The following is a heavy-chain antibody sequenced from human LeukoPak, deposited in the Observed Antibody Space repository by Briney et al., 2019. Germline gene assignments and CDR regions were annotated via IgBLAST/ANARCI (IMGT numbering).Heavy chain of an antibody. J-gene: IGHJ5*02. V-gene: IGHV4-61*02. D-gene: IGHD6-6*01. CDR3: ARGKSGYSSSSERVVLWFDP. Sequence: NPSQSLSPTRPVTDASITSGTHYWTWTRQPARTGLERTGRTFTTPTTNYNPSLKSQVTISVDTSKNQFSLKLSSVTAADAAVYYCARGKSGYSSSSERVVLWFDPWGQGTLVTVSS. CDR1: DASITSGTHY. CDR2: TFTTPTT.